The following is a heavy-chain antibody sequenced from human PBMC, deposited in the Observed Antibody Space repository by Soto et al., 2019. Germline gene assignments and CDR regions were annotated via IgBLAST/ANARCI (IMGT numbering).Heavy chain of an antibody. Sequence: QVQLVQSGAEVKKPGASVKVSCKASGYTFTSYGISWVLQAPGQGLEWMGWISAYNGNTNYAQKLQGRGTMTTDTSTSTAYMEQRSLRSDDTAVYYCARVYDSSGSLSDFDYWGQGTLVTVSS. CDR1: GYTFTSYG. CDR2: ISAYNGNT. J-gene: IGHJ4*02. D-gene: IGHD3-22*01. CDR3: ARVYDSSGSLSDFDY. V-gene: IGHV1-18*01.